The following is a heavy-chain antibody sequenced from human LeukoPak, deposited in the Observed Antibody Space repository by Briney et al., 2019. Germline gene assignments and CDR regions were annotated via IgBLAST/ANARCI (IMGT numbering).Heavy chain of an antibody. D-gene: IGHD2-2*02. Sequence: GESLKISCKASGYTFTDYRIGWLRQMPGKGLEWMGIIYPGDSDNRYSPSFQGHVTMSVDKFINTAFLQWRSLKASDTATYFCARSYCDSNSCYTGVSWFDPWGQGTLVTVSS. J-gene: IGHJ5*02. V-gene: IGHV5-51*01. CDR1: GYTFTDYR. CDR2: IYPGDSDN. CDR3: ARSYCDSNSCYTGVSWFDP.